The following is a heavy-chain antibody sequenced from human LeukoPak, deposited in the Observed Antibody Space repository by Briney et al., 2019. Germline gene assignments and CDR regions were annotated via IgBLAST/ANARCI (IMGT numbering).Heavy chain of an antibody. Sequence: GGSLRLSCAASGFTFSTFAMSWVRQAPGKGLEWVSVISGSGGYTYHADSVKGRFTISRDNSKNTLYLQMSSLRAEDTAVYYCAKTSGMGGAVASFDYWGQGTLVTVSS. J-gene: IGHJ4*02. CDR3: AKTSGMGGAVASFDY. CDR2: ISGSGGYT. CDR1: GFTFSTFA. D-gene: IGHD3-16*01. V-gene: IGHV3-23*01.